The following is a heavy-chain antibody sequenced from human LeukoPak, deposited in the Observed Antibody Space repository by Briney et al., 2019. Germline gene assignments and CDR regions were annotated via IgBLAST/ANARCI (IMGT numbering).Heavy chain of an antibody. CDR2: INPNSGGT. CDR1: GYTFTGYY. V-gene: IGHV1-2*02. CDR3: ARRYYGILTGTYAFDI. J-gene: IGHJ3*02. Sequence: ASVTVSCKASGYTFTGYYMHWVRQAPGQGLEWMGWINPNSGGTNYAQKFQGRVTMTRDTSISTAYMELSRLRSDDTAVYYCARRYYGILTGTYAFDIWGQGTMVTVSS. D-gene: IGHD3-9*01.